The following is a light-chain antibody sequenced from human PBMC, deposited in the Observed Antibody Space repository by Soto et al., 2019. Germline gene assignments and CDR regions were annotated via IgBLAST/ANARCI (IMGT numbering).Light chain of an antibody. CDR1: QSVSSW. V-gene: IGKV1-5*03. CDR2: KAS. CDR3: QQYSTFPWT. Sequence: DIQMTQSPSTLSASVGDRVTITCRASQSVSSWLAWYQQKPGKAPKLLIYKASSLESGVPSRFSGSGSGTEFTLTISCLQPDDFATYYCQQYSTFPWTFGQGTKVDIK. J-gene: IGKJ1*01.